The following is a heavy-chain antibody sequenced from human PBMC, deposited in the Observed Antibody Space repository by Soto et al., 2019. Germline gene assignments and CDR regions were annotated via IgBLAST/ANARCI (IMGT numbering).Heavy chain of an antibody. J-gene: IGHJ3*02. D-gene: IGHD3-22*01. CDR1: GYTFTSYG. Sequence: GASVKVSCKASGYTFTSYGISWVRQAPGQGLEWMGWISAYNGNTNYAQKLQGRVTMTTDTSTSTAYMELRSLRSDDTAVYYCARGSGYYDSSGYNKGDAFDIWGQGTMGTVSS. CDR2: ISAYNGNT. CDR3: ARGSGYYDSSGYNKGDAFDI. V-gene: IGHV1-18*01.